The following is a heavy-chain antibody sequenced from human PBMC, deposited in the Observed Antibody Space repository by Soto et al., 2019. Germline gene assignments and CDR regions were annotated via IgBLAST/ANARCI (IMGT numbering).Heavy chain of an antibody. J-gene: IGHJ4*01. D-gene: IGHD3-22*01. V-gene: IGHV3-15*07. CDR3: NTDSYSTMIVVRLDY. Sequence: GGSLRLSCAASGFTFSNAWINWVRQAPGKGLEWVGRIKSKTDGGTTDFAAPVKGRFAISRDDSKDMVYLQMNSLKTEDTGIYYCNTDSYSTMIVVRLDYWGHGTLVNVSS. CDR1: GFTFSNAW. CDR2: IKSKTDGGTT.